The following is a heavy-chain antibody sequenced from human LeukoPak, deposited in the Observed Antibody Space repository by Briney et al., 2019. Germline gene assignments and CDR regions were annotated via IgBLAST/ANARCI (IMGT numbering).Heavy chain of an antibody. CDR3: ARLSIAARWDY. CDR1: GDSINSLDL. Sequence: PSETLSLTCTVSGDSINSLDLWSWVRQPPGKGLEWIGEMYLSGTTHSNPSVKSRVTISIDKSKNQFFLNLSSVTAADTAVYYCARLSIAARWDYWGQGTLVTVSS. V-gene: IGHV4-4*02. J-gene: IGHJ4*02. CDR2: MYLSGTT. D-gene: IGHD6-6*01.